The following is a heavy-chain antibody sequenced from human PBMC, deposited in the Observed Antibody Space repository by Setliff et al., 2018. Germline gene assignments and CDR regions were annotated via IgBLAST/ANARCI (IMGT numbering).Heavy chain of an antibody. CDR2: INPNSGGT. V-gene: IGHV1-2*02. J-gene: IGHJ6*02. CDR1: GYTFTGYY. CDR3: AREIRVVVPAAPRYYGMDV. D-gene: IGHD2-2*01. Sequence: ASVKVSCKASGYTFTGYYMHWVRQAPGQGLEWMVWINPNSGGTNYAQKFQGRVTMTRDTSISTAYMELSRLRSDDTAVYYCAREIRVVVPAAPRYYGMDVWGQGTTVTVSS.